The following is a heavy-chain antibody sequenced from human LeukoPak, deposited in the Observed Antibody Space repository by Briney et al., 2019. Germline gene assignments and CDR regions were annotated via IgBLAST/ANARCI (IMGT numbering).Heavy chain of an antibody. J-gene: IGHJ4*02. V-gene: IGHV3-23*01. Sequence: QTGGSLRLSCAASGFTFSSYAMSWVRQAPGKGLEWVSAISTSYGSTYYADSVRGRFTISRDNSKNTLYLQMNSLRAEDTAVYYCAKGGGSVFFAYWGQGTLLTVSS. D-gene: IGHD1-26*01. CDR1: GFTFSSYA. CDR3: AKGGGSVFFAY. CDR2: ISTSYGST.